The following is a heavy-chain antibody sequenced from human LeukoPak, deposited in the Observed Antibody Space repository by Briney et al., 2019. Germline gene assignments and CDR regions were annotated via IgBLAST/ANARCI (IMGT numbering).Heavy chain of an antibody. J-gene: IGHJ5*02. V-gene: IGHV4-4*07. D-gene: IGHD6-19*01. CDR1: GGPISSYS. Sequence: PSETLSLTCTVSGGPISSYSWDWIRQAAGKGLEWIGRIYISGTTNYNPSLKSRVTMSLDKSKNQFSLKLTSVTAADTAAYYCARLGYSSVDNDPWGQGTLVTASS. CDR2: IYISGTT. CDR3: ARLGYSSVDNDP.